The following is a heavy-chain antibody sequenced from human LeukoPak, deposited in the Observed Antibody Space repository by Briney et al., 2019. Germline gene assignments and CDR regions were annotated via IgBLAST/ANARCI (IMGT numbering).Heavy chain of an antibody. V-gene: IGHV4-61*02. CDR3: ARVYCSSTSCYTGLGYNWFDP. CDR2: IYTSGST. J-gene: IGHJ5*02. Sequence: SETLSHTCTVSGGSISSGSYYWSWIRQPAGKGLEWIGRIYTSGSTNYNPSLKSRVTISVDTSKNQFSLKLSSVTAADTAVYYCARVYCSSTSCYTGLGYNWFDPWGQGTLVTVSS. D-gene: IGHD2-2*02. CDR1: GGSISSGSYY.